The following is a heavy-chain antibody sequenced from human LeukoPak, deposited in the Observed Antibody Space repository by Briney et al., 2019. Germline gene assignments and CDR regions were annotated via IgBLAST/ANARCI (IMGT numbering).Heavy chain of an antibody. CDR3: ARSMYSTNADS. CDR2: MYYSGST. D-gene: IGHD6-13*01. Sequence: SETLCLTCTVSGGSISSSSYFWGWIRQPPGKGLEWIGSMYYSGSTYYNPSLKSRVTISVDTSKNHLSLRLSSVTAADTAVYYCARSMYSTNADSWGQGTLVTVSS. V-gene: IGHV4-39*02. CDR1: GGSISSSSYF. J-gene: IGHJ4*02.